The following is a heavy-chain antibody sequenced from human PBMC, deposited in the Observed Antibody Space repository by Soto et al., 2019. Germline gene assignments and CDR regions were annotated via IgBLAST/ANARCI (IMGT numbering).Heavy chain of an antibody. CDR2: IIPIFGTA. V-gene: IGHV1-69*13. D-gene: IGHD5-12*01. Sequence: GASVKVSCKASGGTFSSYAISWVRQAPGQGLEWMGGIIPIFGTANYAQKFQGRVTITADESTSTAYMELSSLRSEDTAVFYCAGLEMATFGFGSFDYWGQGTLVTVSS. CDR3: AGLEMATFGFGSFDY. J-gene: IGHJ4*02. CDR1: GGTFSSYA.